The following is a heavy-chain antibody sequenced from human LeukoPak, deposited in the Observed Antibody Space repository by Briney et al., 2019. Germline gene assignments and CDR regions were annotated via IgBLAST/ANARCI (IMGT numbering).Heavy chain of an antibody. CDR3: ASKHPLQY. V-gene: IGHV3-11*06. J-gene: IGHJ4*02. CDR1: GFTFSDYY. CDR2: ISSSSTYT. Sequence: GGSLRLSYAASGFTFSDYYMSWIRQAPGKGLEWVSYISSSSTYTNYADSVKGRFTISRDNAKNSLYLQMNNLRAEDTAVYYCASKHPLQYWSQGTLVTVSS.